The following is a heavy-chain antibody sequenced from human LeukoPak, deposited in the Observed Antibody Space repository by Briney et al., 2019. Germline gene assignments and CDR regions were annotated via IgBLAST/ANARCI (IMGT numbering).Heavy chain of an antibody. V-gene: IGHV3-30*18. D-gene: IGHD4-11*01. J-gene: IGHJ4*02. CDR2: ISYDGSNK. CDR1: GFTFSSYG. Sequence: GGSLRLSCAASGFTFSSYGMHWVRQAPGKGLEWVAVISYDGSNKYYADSVKGRFTISRDNSNNTLYLQMNSLRAEDTAVYYCAKLTTSWGQGTLVTVSS. CDR3: AKLTTS.